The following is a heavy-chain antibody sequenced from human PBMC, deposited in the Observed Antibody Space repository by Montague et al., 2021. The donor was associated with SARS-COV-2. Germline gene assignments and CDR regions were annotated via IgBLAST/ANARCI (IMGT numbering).Heavy chain of an antibody. Sequence: SETLSLTCAVYGESFSGFFWSWIRQPPGKRLEWIAEINDRGVTNYNYNPSLGSRVTISADTSKNQFSLKLRSVTAADTAVYYCARWDPQTLTVISLRGKSANDYWGQGTLVTVSS. V-gene: IGHV4-34*01. D-gene: IGHD4-11*01. J-gene: IGHJ4*02. CDR1: GESFSGFF. CDR3: ARWDPQTLTVISLRGKSANDY. CDR2: INDRGVTNY.